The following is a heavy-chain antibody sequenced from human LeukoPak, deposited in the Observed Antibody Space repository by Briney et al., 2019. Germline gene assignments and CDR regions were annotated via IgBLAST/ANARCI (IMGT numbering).Heavy chain of an antibody. J-gene: IGHJ6*02. CDR1: GFTFSSYS. CDR3: ARDRSGYYGMDV. CDR2: ISSSSNYI. V-gene: IGHV3-21*01. D-gene: IGHD6-25*01. Sequence: PGGSLRLSCAASGFTFSSYSMNWVRQAPGKGLEWVSSISSSSNYIYYADSVKGRFTISRDNAKNSLYLQMNSLRAEDTAMYYCARDRSGYYGMDVWGQGTTVTVSS.